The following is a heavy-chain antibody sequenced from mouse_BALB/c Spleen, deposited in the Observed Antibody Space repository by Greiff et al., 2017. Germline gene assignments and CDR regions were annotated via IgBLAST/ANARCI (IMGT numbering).Heavy chain of an antibody. V-gene: IGHV1-7*01. CDR1: GYTFTSYW. J-gene: IGHJ4*01. Sequence: VQLQQSGAELAKPGASVTMSCKASGYTFTSYWMHWVKQRPGQGLEWIGYINPSTGYTEYNQKFKDKATLTADKSSSTAYMQLSSLTSEDSAVYYCARGYYGSSYAMDYWGQGTSVTVSS. CDR2: INPSTGYT. D-gene: IGHD1-1*01. CDR3: ARGYYGSSYAMDY.